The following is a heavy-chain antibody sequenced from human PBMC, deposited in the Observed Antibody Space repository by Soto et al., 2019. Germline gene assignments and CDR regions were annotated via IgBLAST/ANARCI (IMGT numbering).Heavy chain of an antibody. J-gene: IGHJ4*02. CDR2: LTSRGTT. D-gene: IGHD2-15*01. V-gene: IGHV3-23*01. CDR3: AKRATTVPTPGNYFDC. Sequence: EVQLLESGGGLVQPGGSLRLSCAASGFSFSDYSMTWVRQAPGRGLEWVSTLTSRGTTFYADSVKGRFTISRDNSKNTLSLQMHRLRTEDTDLYYCAKRATTVPTPGNYFDCWGQGTLVTVSS. CDR1: GFSFSDYS.